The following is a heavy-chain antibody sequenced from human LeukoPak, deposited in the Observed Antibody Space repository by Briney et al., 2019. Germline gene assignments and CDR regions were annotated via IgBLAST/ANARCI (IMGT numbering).Heavy chain of an antibody. D-gene: IGHD1-14*01. Sequence: GGSLRLSCAASGFTFSSYGMHWVRLAPGKGLEWVAVIWYDGSNKYYADSVKGRFTISRDNSKNTLYLQMNSLRAEDTAVYYCARDRQEVSGFDPWGQGTLVTVSS. J-gene: IGHJ5*02. CDR3: ARDRQEVSGFDP. CDR1: GFTFSSYG. V-gene: IGHV3-33*01. CDR2: IWYDGSNK.